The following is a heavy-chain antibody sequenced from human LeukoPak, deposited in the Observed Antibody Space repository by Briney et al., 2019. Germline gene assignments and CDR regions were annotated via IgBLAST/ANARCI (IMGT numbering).Heavy chain of an antibody. V-gene: IGHV3-74*01. J-gene: IGHJ4*02. CDR1: GFSFSTYW. CDR2: ISSDGSSI. D-gene: IGHD2-2*01. Sequence: GGSLRLSCAASGFSFSTYWMHWVRQVPGKGLVWVSRISSDGSSIAYADSVKGRFTISRDNAKSTLYLQMNSLRVEDTAVYYCTSNAPFDYWGQGTLVTVSS. CDR3: TSNAPFDY.